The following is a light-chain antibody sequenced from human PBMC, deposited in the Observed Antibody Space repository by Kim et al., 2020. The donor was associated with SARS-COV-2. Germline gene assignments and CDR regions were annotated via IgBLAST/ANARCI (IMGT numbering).Light chain of an antibody. J-gene: IGLJ2*01. CDR3: AAWDANLKRPV. V-gene: IGLV1-44*01. CDR1: NSNIGSHK. Sequence: QSVLTQPPSASGTAGQRVTVSCSGGNSNIGSHKVFWYQQVPGTAPNLLIYSNSQRPSGVPDRFSGSKSGTSASLAISGLQSGDEADYYCAAWDANLKRPVFGGGTQLTVL. CDR2: SNS.